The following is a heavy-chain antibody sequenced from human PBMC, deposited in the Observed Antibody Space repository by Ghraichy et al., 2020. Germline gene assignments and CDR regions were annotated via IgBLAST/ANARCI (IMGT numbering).Heavy chain of an antibody. CDR2: SSSSGRTI. CDR3: AREVGRTYYYDNSGSFDI. V-gene: IGHV3-11*01. D-gene: IGHD3-22*01. Sequence: GGSLRLSCAASGFTFSDYYMSWIRQAPGKGLEWVSYSSSSGRTIYYADSVKGRFTISRDNAKNSLYLQMNSLRAEDTAVYYCAREVGRTYYYDNSGSFDIWGQGTMVTVSS. J-gene: IGHJ3*02. CDR1: GFTFSDYY.